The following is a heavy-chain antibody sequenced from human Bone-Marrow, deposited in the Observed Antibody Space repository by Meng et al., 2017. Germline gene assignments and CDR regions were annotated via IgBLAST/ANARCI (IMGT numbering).Heavy chain of an antibody. D-gene: IGHD2-15*01. CDR2: IYTSGST. V-gene: IGHV4-4*07. CDR1: GGSISSYY. Sequence: SETLSLTCTVSGGSISSYYWSWIRQPAGKGLEWIGRIYTSGSTNYNPSLKSRVTMSVDTSKNQFSLKLSSVTAADTAVYYCARDALGYCSGGSCYFPNWFDPWGQGTLVTVSS. CDR3: ARDALGYCSGGSCYFPNWFDP. J-gene: IGHJ5*02.